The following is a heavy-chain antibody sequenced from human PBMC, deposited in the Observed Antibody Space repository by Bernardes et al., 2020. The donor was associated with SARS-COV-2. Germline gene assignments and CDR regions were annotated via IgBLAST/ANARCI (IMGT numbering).Heavy chain of an antibody. J-gene: IGHJ4*02. D-gene: IGHD4-17*01. CDR1: GFTFSDHY. V-gene: IGHV3-72*01. CDR2: IRQKINSYTT. Sequence: GGSLRLSCAASGFTFSDHYMDWVRQAPGKGLEWIGRIRQKINSYTTEYAASVRGRFTVSRDDSKNSLYLQMNSLKIEDTAVYYCARSTNYGRNHNFDYWGQGTLVTVSS. CDR3: ARSTNYGRNHNFDY.